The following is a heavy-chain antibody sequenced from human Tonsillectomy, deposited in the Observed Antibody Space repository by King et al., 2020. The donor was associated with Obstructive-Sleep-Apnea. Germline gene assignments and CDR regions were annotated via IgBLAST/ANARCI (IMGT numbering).Heavy chain of an antibody. Sequence: VQLVESGGGLVKPGGSLRLSCAASGFTFSSYSMNWVRQAPGKGLEWVSSISSSSSYIYYADSVKGRFTISRDNAKNSLYLQMNSLRAEDTAVYYCARDHGSSTSCHYYYYGMDVWGQGTTVTVSS. CDR2: ISSSSSYI. CDR1: GFTFSSYS. CDR3: ARDHGSSTSCHYYYYGMDV. D-gene: IGHD2-2*01. J-gene: IGHJ6*02. V-gene: IGHV3-21*01.